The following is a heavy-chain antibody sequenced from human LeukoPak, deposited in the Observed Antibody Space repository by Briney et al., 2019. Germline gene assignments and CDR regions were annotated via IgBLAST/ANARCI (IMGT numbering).Heavy chain of an antibody. D-gene: IGHD1-26*01. CDR2: IKQDGSEK. CDR3: ARDLGKWEPQDY. J-gene: IGHJ4*02. Sequence: GGSLRLSCAASGFTFSDYYMSWIRQAPGKGLEWVANIKQDGSEKYFLGSVTGRFIISRDNAKNSLYLQMNSLRAEDTAVYYCARDLGKWEPQDYWGQGTLVTVSS. CDR1: GFTFSDYY. V-gene: IGHV3-7*01.